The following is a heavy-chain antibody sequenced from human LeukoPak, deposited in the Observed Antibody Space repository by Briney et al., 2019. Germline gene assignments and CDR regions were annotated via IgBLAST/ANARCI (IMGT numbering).Heavy chain of an antibody. D-gene: IGHD1-1*01. CDR1: GYTLTELS. V-gene: IGHV1-24*01. J-gene: IGHJ4*02. Sequence: GASVKVSCKVSGYTLTELSMHWVRQAPGKGLEWMGGFDPEDGETIYAQKFQGRVTMTEDTSTDTAYMELSSLRSEDTAVYYCATFPGGTRSHAGPFDYWGQGTLVTVSS. CDR3: ATFPGGTRSHAGPFDY. CDR2: FDPEDGET.